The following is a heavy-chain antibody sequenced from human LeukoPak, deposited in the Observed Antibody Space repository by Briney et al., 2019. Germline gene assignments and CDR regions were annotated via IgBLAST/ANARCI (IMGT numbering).Heavy chain of an antibody. D-gene: IGHD2-8*01. J-gene: IGHJ4*02. CDR1: GYTFTSYG. Sequence: GASVKVSCKASGYTFTSYGISWLRQAPGQGLDWVGWISAYDSNTDYAQKFQGRVSMTTDTSTSTAYMELRSLRSDDTAVYYCARDLRTNATCPLFDYWGQGTLVTVSS. CDR2: ISAYDSNT. V-gene: IGHV1-18*04. CDR3: ARDLRTNATCPLFDY.